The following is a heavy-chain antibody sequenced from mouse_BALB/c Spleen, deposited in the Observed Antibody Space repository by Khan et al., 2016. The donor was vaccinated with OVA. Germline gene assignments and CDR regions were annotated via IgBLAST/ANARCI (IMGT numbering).Heavy chain of an antibody. CDR1: GFSLTNYG. CDR3: ASQPYYHYNIMDY. V-gene: IGHV2-6-1*01. CDR2: IRSDGST. Sequence: QVQLKQSGPGLVAPSQSLSITCTISGFSLTNYGVHWVRQPPGKGLEWLVVIRSDGSTTYNSAIISRLTIITDNSTSQAFLKMNSLQSEDTAVYFCASQPYYHYNIMDYWGQGTSVTVSS. J-gene: IGHJ4*01. D-gene: IGHD2-10*01.